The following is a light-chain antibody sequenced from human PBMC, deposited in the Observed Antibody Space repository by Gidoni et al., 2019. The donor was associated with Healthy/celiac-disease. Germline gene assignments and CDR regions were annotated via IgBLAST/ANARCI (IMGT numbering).Light chain of an antibody. CDR3: QQFNSYPFT. V-gene: IGKV1-13*02. CDR2: DAS. CDR1: QGISSA. J-gene: IGKJ5*01. Sequence: LQFTQSPSSLAASVGDRVTITCRASQGISSALAWYQQKPGKAPKLLIYDASSLESGVPSRFSGSGSGTDFTLTISSLQPEDFATYYCQQFNSYPFTFGQGTRLEIK.